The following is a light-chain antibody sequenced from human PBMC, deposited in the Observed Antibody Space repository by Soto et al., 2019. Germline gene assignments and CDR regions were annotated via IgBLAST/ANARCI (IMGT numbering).Light chain of an antibody. CDR2: EGS. J-gene: IGLJ2*01. CDR3: CSYAGSTTFVV. CDR1: SSDVGSYML. Sequence: QSALTQPASVSGSPGQSITISCTGNSSDVGSYMLVSWYQQHPGKAPKLMIYEGSRRPSGVSNRFSGSKSGNTASLTISGLQAEDEADYYCCSYAGSTTFVVFGGGTQLTVL. V-gene: IGLV2-23*01.